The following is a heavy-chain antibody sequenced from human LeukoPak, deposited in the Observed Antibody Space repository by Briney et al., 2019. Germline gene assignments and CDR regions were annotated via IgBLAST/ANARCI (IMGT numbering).Heavy chain of an antibody. CDR2: IRYDGSNK. V-gene: IGHV3-30*02. CDR3: SSSTSRYYYYMDV. D-gene: IGHD2-2*01. Sequence: PGGSLRLSCAASGFTFSSYGMHWVRQAPGKGLEWVAFIRYDGSNKYYADSVKGRFTISRDNSKNTLYLQMNSLRAEDTAVYYCSSSTSRYYYYMDVWGKGTTVTVSS. CDR1: GFTFSSYG. J-gene: IGHJ6*03.